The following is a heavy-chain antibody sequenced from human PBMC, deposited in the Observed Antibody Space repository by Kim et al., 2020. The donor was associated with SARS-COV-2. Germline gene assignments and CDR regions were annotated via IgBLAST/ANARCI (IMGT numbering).Heavy chain of an antibody. J-gene: IGHJ5*01. V-gene: IGHV4-39*01. D-gene: IGHD1-26*01. Sequence: SESLSLTCTVSGGSISSSSNYWGWIRQPPGKGLDWIRRIYYSGSTYYNPSPKRRVTITADTAQNQWSLKLSAVTAPATTVVCFARLIHVGVPIVPRANW. CDR2: IYYSGST. CDR3: ARLIHVGVPIVPRANW. CDR1: GGSISSSSNY.